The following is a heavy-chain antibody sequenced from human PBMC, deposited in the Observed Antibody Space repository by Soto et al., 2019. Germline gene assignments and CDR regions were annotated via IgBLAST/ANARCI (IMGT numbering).Heavy chain of an antibody. J-gene: IGHJ6*03. D-gene: IGHD2-2*01. CDR2: SYHSGSP. Sequence: QVQLQESGPGLVKPSGTLSLTCAVSSGSISSSNWWSWVRQPPGKGLEWIGESYHSGSPNYNPSLKSRVTISVDKSKNQFSLKMRSVTAADTAVYYCARANIERVVTAARGNDYMDVWVKGTPVTVSS. CDR3: ARANIERVVTAARGNDYMDV. V-gene: IGHV4-4*02. CDR1: SGSISSSNW.